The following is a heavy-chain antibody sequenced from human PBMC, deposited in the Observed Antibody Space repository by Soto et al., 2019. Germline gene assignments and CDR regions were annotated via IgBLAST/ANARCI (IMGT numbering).Heavy chain of an antibody. CDR2: TYYRSNWRH. CDR1: GDSVSSNTAA. CDR3: ARGVAGSGFDL. J-gene: IGHJ4*02. V-gene: IGHV6-1*01. Sequence: QTVSLPCAISGDSVSSNTAACNLIRSSPSRGLEWLGRTYYRSNWRHDYAVSVRSRITVNPDTSKNHFSLQLNSVTPDDTAVYYCARGVAGSGFDLWGQGTLVTVSS. D-gene: IGHD6-19*01.